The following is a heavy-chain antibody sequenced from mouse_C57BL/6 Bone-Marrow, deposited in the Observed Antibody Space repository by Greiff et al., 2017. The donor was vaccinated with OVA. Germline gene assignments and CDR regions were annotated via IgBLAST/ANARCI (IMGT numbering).Heavy chain of an antibody. CDR1: GYTFTSYG. V-gene: IGHV1-81*01. CDR2: IYPRSGNT. D-gene: IGHD1-1*01. CDR3: ARGFCYYYGIGHGD. Sequence: QVQLQQSGAELARPGASVKLSCKASGYTFTSYGLSWVKQRPGHGLEWIGAIYPRSGNTAYNEKFKGKATLTADKSSSTAYMELRSLTSEDSAVYFCARGFCYYYGIGHGDWGNGTTLTVAS. J-gene: IGHJ2*01.